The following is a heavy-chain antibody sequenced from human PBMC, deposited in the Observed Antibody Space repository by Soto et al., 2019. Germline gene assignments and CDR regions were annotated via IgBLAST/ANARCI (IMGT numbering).Heavy chain of an antibody. Sequence: QVQLQESGPGLVKPSQTLSLTCTVSGGSISSGGYYWSWIRQHPGKGLEWIGYIYYSGSTYYNPSLKSRVTIAVDTSKNQFSLKLSSVTAADTAVYYCARRFRNTVTDFDYWGQGTLVTVSS. CDR3: ARRFRNTVTDFDY. CDR2: IYYSGST. V-gene: IGHV4-31*03. J-gene: IGHJ4*02. D-gene: IGHD4-4*01. CDR1: GGSISSGGYY.